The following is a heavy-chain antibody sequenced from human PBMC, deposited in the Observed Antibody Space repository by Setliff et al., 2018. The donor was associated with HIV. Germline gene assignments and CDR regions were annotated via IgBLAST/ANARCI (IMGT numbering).Heavy chain of an antibody. D-gene: IGHD1-1*01. CDR3: ASSAGAVPTTAPYGDYYYYFYMDV. J-gene: IGHJ6*03. Sequence: ASVKVSCKASGGIFSRFAFSWVRQAPGQGLEWMGGIIPIFGTPNYAQKFQGRVTITTDESTNTVYMELYSLASEDTAIYYCASSAGAVPTTAPYGDYYYYFYMDVWGKGTTVTVSS. V-gene: IGHV1-69*05. CDR2: IIPIFGTP. CDR1: GGIFSRFA.